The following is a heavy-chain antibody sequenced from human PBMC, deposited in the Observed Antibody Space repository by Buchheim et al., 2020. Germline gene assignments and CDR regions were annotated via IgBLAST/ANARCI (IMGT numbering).Heavy chain of an antibody. CDR1: GFTFSSYG. J-gene: IGHJ6*02. D-gene: IGHD3-9*01. V-gene: IGHV3-30*18. Sequence: QVQLVESGGGVVKPGRSLRLSCAASGFTFSSYGMHWVRQAQGKGLEWVAVISYDGSNKYYADSVKGRFTISRDNYKNTLYLQMNSLRAEDTAVYYCAKDLQVLRYFDWPAIGGMDVWGQGTT. CDR2: ISYDGSNK. CDR3: AKDLQVLRYFDWPAIGGMDV.